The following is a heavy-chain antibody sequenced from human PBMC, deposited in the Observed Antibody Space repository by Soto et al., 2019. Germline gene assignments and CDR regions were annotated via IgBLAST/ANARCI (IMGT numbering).Heavy chain of an antibody. V-gene: IGHV4-39*01. CDR2: IYYSGTT. J-gene: IGHJ4*02. CDR3: ARHRGYYDILTGYYTELNFDY. D-gene: IGHD3-9*01. Sequence: SETLSLTCTVSGGSISSSSYYWGWIRQPPGKGLEWIGSIYYSGTTYYNPSLKSRVTISVETSKNQFSLKLSSVTAADTAVYYCARHRGYYDILTGYYTELNFDYWGQGTLVTVSS. CDR1: GGSISSSSYY.